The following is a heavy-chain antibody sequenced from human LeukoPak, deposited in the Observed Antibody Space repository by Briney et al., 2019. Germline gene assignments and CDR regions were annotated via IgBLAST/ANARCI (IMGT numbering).Heavy chain of an antibody. CDR2: INPNSGGT. J-gene: IGHJ4*02. Sequence: ASVKVSCKASGYTFTGYYMHWVRQAPGQGLEWMGWINPNSGGTNYAQKFQGRVTMTRDTSISTAYMELSSLRSEDTAVYYCARDTVWWPYLFDYWGQGTLVTVSS. V-gene: IGHV1-2*02. CDR3: ARDTVWWPYLFDY. D-gene: IGHD4-11*01. CDR1: GYTFTGYY.